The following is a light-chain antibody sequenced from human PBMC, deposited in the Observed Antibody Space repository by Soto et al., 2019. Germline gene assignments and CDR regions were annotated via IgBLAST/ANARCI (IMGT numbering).Light chain of an antibody. CDR3: QAWDGGTVV. V-gene: IGLV3-1*01. J-gene: IGLJ2*01. Sequence: SYELTQPPSMSVSPGQTATIACSGDKLGDKYVCWYQQKSGESPILVIYQDTKRPSGIPERFSGSNSGSTATLTISGTQSIDEADYYCQAWDGGTVVFGGGTK. CDR1: KLGDKY. CDR2: QDT.